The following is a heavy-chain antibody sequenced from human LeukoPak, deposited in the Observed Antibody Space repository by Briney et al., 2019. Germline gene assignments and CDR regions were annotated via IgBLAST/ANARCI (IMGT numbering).Heavy chain of an antibody. CDR3: ARGSGWPDYYYYMDV. J-gene: IGHJ6*03. V-gene: IGHV4-59*12. CDR2: IYYSGST. D-gene: IGHD6-19*01. Sequence: SETLSLTCTVSGGSISSYYWSWLRQPPGKGLEWIGYIYYSGSTNYNPSLKSRVTILVETSKNQFSLKLSSVTAADTAVYYCARGSGWPDYYYYMDVWGKGTTVTISS. CDR1: GGSISSYY.